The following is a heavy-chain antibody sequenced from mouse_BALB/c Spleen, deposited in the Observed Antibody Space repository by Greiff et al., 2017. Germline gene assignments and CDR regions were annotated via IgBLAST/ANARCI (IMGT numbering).Heavy chain of an antibody. CDR3: AREYYYVDY. CDR2: ISYDGSN. V-gene: IGHV3-6*02. Sequence: DVQLVESGPGLVKPSQSLSLTCSVTGYSITSGYYWNWIRQFPGNKLEWMGYISYDGSNNYNPSLKNRISITRDTSKNQFFLKLNSVTTEDTATYYCAREYYYVDYWGQGTTLTVSS. CDR1: GYSITSGYY. J-gene: IGHJ2*01.